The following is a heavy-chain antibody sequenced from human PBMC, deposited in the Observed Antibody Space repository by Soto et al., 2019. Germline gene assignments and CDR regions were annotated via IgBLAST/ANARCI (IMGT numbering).Heavy chain of an antibody. CDR1: GYTFTSYA. CDR2: INAGNGNT. Sequence: QVQLVQSGAEVKKPGASVKVSCKASGYTFTSYAMHWVRQAPGQRLEWMGWINAGNGNTKYSQKFQGRVTITRDTSASTAYMELSSLRSEDTAVYYCARQMSYYYYYYMDVWGKGTTVTVSS. CDR3: ARQMSYYYYYYMDV. V-gene: IGHV1-3*01. J-gene: IGHJ6*03.